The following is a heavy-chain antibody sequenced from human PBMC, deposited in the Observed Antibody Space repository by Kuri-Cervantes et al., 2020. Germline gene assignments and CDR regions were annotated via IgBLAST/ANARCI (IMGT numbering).Heavy chain of an antibody. V-gene: IGHV1-2*02. CDR1: GYTFTGYY. D-gene: IGHD6-13*01. J-gene: IGHJ4*01. CDR2: INPNSCGT. Sequence: ASVKVSCKASGYTFTGYYMHWLRQAPGQGLEWMGWINPNSCGTTYAQPFQGRVTMTRDTSIRTVYMELRRLRSDDAAVYSCETGPPSPHNLSSWYRDYFHFWGQGTLVTVSS. CDR3: ETGPPSPHNLSSWYRDYFHF.